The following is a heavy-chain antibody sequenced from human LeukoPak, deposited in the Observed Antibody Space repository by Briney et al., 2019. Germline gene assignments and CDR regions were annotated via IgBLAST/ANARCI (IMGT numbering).Heavy chain of an antibody. J-gene: IGHJ6*02. CDR3: TTDKNRQWLPPRGMDV. Sequence: GGSLRLSCAASGFTFSNAWMSWVRQAPGKGLEWGGRIKSKTDGGTTDYAAPVKGRFTISRDDSKNTLYLQMNSLKTEDTAVYYCTTDKNRQWLPPRGMDVWGQGTTVTVSS. CDR2: IKSKTDGGTT. CDR1: GFTFSNAW. V-gene: IGHV3-15*01. D-gene: IGHD6-19*01.